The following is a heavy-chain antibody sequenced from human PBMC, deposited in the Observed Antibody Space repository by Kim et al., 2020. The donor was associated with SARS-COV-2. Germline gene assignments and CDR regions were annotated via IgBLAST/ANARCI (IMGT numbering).Heavy chain of an antibody. D-gene: IGHD3-3*01. CDR3: ATTTIFGVITES. CDR1: GYTFTTYG. V-gene: IGHV1-18*01. Sequence: ASVKVSCKASGYTFTTYGFTWVRQAPGHGLEWMGWISAYDGDTNYTEKYEGRVTMTTDTSTSTAYMEMRSLRSDDTAVYYCATTTIFGVITESWGQGSLVTVSS. J-gene: IGHJ5*02. CDR2: ISAYDGDT.